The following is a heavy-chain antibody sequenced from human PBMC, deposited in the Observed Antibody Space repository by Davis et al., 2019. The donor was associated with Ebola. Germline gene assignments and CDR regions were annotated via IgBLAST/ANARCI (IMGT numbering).Heavy chain of an antibody. V-gene: IGHV3-21*01. D-gene: IGHD3-10*01. CDR2: ISSSSSYI. J-gene: IGHJ4*02. CDR3: ARDMATMVRGVMWYFDY. Sequence: GESLKISCAASGFTFSSYSMNWVRQAPGKGLEWVSSISSSSSYIYYADSVKGRFTISRDNAKNSLYLQMNSLRAEDTAVYYCARDMATMVRGVMWYFDYWGQGTLVTVSS. CDR1: GFTFSSYS.